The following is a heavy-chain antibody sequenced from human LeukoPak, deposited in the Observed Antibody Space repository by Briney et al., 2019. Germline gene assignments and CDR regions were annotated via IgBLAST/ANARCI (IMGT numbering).Heavy chain of an antibody. CDR1: GYTFTGYY. Sequence: GASVKVSCKASGYTFTGYYIHWVRQAPGQGLEWMGWINPNSGDTNYAQKSQGRVTMTRDVSFRTAYMELSRLRSDDTAVYYCARDLGSKGDYWGQGTLLTVSS. CDR3: ARDLGSKGDY. V-gene: IGHV1-2*02. J-gene: IGHJ4*02. D-gene: IGHD2/OR15-2a*01. CDR2: INPNSGDT.